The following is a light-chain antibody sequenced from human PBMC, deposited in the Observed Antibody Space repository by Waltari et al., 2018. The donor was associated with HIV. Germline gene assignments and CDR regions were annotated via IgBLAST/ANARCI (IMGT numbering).Light chain of an antibody. CDR3: QQYYDTPQT. Sequence: DIVMTQSPDSLVVSLGERATINCKSSQTILYSSNNKNYLAWYQQKPGQPPKLLIYWASTRESGVPYRFSGSGSGSDFTLTISSLQAEDVAVYYCQQYYDTPQTFGQGTKVEIK. V-gene: IGKV4-1*01. CDR1: QTILYSSNNKNY. J-gene: IGKJ1*01. CDR2: WAS.